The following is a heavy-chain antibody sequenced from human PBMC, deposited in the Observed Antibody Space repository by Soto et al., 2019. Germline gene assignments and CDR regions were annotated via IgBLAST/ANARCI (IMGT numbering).Heavy chain of an antibody. V-gene: IGHV3-9*01. Sequence: EAQLVESGGGLEQPGRSLRLSCAASGFTFDDYAMHWVRQSPGRGLEWVSGISWNSGEIKYADSVKGRFTISRDNAKNSLYLEMNSLRLEDTALYYCAKDAYPITVAGFLDNWGQGTLVTVSS. J-gene: IGHJ4*02. CDR1: GFTFDDYA. D-gene: IGHD6-19*01. CDR3: AKDAYPITVAGFLDN. CDR2: ISWNSGEI.